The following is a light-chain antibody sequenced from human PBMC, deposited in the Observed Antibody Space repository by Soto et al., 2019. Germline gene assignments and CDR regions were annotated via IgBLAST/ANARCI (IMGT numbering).Light chain of an antibody. CDR1: QSLLHSNGYNY. Sequence: DIVMTQSPLSLPVTPGEPASISCRSSQSLLHSNGYNYLAWYQQKPGQPPKLLIYWASTRESGVPDRFSGSGSGTDFTLTISSLQAEDVAVYYCQQYYSTPQTFGQGTKVDIK. V-gene: IGKV4-1*01. CDR2: WAS. CDR3: QQYYSTPQT. J-gene: IGKJ1*01.